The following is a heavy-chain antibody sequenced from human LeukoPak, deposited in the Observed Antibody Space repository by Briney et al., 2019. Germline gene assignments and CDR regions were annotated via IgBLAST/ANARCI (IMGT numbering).Heavy chain of an antibody. CDR1: GDSISNPYY. CDR3: ARDTWKDYYYYFMDV. CDR2: ISHSGST. D-gene: IGHD1-1*01. J-gene: IGHJ6*03. V-gene: IGHV4-38-2*02. Sequence: PSETLSLTCTVSGDSISNPYYWGWIRPPPGKGLEWIESISHSGSTFYTPSLKSRDTISLDTSKNQFSLKLNSVTAADTAVYYCARDTWKDYYYYFMDVWGKGTTVTVSS.